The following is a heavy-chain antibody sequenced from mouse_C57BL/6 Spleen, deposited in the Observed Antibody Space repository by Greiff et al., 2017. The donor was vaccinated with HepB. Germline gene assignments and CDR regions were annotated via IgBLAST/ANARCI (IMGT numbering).Heavy chain of an antibody. CDR1: GYTFTSYW. J-gene: IGHJ3*01. CDR2: INPSNGGT. D-gene: IGHD1-1*01. Sequence: VQLQQSGTELVKPGASVKLSCKASGYTFTSYWMHWVKQRPGQGLEWIGNINPSNGGTNYNEKFKSKATLTVDKSSSTAYMQLSSLTSEDSAVYYCARPDYDGSSPFAYWGQGTLVTVSA. V-gene: IGHV1-53*01. CDR3: ARPDYDGSSPFAY.